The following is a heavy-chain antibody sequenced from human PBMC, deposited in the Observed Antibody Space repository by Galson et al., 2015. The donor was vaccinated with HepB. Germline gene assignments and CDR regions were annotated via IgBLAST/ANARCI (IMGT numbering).Heavy chain of an antibody. CDR2: INPNTGAS. CDR3: ARAQVYFGSGALDY. Sequence: SVKVSCKASGYSFTGYYMHWVRQAPGQGLEWMGRINPNTGASNYAQKFQGRVTMTRDTSIRTAYMEMGRLRSDDTAVYYCARAQVYFGSGALDYWGQGTLVTVSS. V-gene: IGHV1-2*06. D-gene: IGHD3-10*01. CDR1: GYSFTGYY. J-gene: IGHJ4*02.